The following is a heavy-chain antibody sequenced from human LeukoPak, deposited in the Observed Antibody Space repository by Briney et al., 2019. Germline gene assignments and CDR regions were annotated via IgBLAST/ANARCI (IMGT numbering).Heavy chain of an antibody. CDR2: IYSGGST. V-gene: IGHV3-53*01. CDR3: ARGHNWNDRGAFDI. D-gene: IGHD1-1*01. CDR1: AFTVSSNY. Sequence: PGGSLRLSCAASAFTVSSNYMSWVRQAPGKGLEWVSSIYSGGSTYYADSVKGRFTISRDSSENTLYLQMNSLRAEDTAVYYCARGHNWNDRGAFDIWGQGTMVTVSS. J-gene: IGHJ3*02.